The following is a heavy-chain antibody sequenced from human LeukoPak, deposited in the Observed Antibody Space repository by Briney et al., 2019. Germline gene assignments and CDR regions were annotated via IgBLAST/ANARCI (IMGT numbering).Heavy chain of an antibody. CDR3: ARDRRRDGYNTQNY. J-gene: IGHJ4*02. V-gene: IGHV1-69*04. CDR1: GRTFTSYA. D-gene: IGHD5-24*01. Sequence: GASVKVSCKASGRTFTSYAISWVRQAPGQGLEWMGRIIPILGIANYAQKFQGRVTITADKSTSTAYMELSSLRSEDTAVYYCARDRRRDGYNTQNYWGQGTLVTVSS. CDR2: IIPILGIA.